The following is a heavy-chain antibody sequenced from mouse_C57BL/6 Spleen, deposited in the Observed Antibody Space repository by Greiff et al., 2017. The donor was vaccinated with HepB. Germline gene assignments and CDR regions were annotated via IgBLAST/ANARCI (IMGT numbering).Heavy chain of an antibody. CDR1: GYTFTDYN. D-gene: IGHD1-1*01. CDR3: ARFYYYGSSSYWYFNF. Sequence: EVQLQQSGPELVKPGASVKIPCKASGYTFTDYNMDWVKQSHGKSLEWIGDINPNNGGTIYNQKFKGKATLTVDKSSSTAYMELRSLTSEDTAVYYCARFYYYGSSSYWYFNFWGTGTTVTVSS. J-gene: IGHJ1*03. CDR2: INPNNGGT. V-gene: IGHV1-18*01.